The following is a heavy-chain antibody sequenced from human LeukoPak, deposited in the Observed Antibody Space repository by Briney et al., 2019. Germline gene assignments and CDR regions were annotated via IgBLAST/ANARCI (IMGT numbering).Heavy chain of an antibody. CDR1: GGSISSSSYY. V-gene: IGHV4-39*01. CDR2: IYYSGTT. D-gene: IGHD1-26*01. J-gene: IGHJ1*01. CDR3: TRHLGWEPTGD. Sequence: SETLSLTCTVSGGSISSSSYYWGWIRQPPGKGLEWIGSIYYSGTTYYNPSLKSRVTISADTSKNQLSLKLTSVTAADTAVYYCTRHLGWEPTGDWGQGTLVTVSS.